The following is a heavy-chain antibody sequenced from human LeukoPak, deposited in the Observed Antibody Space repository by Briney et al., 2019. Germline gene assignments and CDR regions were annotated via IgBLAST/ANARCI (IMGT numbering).Heavy chain of an antibody. CDR2: VYYSGST. Sequence: SETLSLTCTVSGGSISSYYWSWIRQPSGKRLEWIGDVYYSGSTNYNPSLKSRVTISIGTSKNHFSLKLYSVTAADTAVYYCARDQGYAFDIWGQGTMVTVSS. CDR1: GGSISSYY. J-gene: IGHJ3*02. CDR3: ARDQGYAFDI. V-gene: IGHV4-59*01.